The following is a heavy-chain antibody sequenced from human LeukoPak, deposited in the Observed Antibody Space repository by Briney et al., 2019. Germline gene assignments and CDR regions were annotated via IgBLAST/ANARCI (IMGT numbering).Heavy chain of an antibody. CDR2: INPNSDT. Sequence: PTASVEVSFKASGYPFTDSYIHWMRPAPGQGLEWMGWINPNSDTNYAQKFQGRVTMTRDTSISTADMELNSLRSDDTGVYYCARDRGGNSFDFWGQGTLVTVSS. CDR1: GYPFTDSY. CDR3: ARDRGGNSFDF. J-gene: IGHJ4*02. V-gene: IGHV1-2*02. D-gene: IGHD4-23*01.